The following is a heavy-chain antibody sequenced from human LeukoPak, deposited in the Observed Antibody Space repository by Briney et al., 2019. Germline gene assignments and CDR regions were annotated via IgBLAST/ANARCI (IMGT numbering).Heavy chain of an antibody. Sequence: GGSLRLSCAASGFTFSSYGMHWVRQAPGKGLEWVAVIWYDGSNKYYADSVKGRFTISRDNSKNTLYLQMNSLRAEDTAVYYCARDSIVVVPAAISYYFDYWSQGTLVTVSS. CDR1: GFTFSSYG. D-gene: IGHD2-2*01. V-gene: IGHV3-33*01. CDR2: IWYDGSNK. J-gene: IGHJ4*02. CDR3: ARDSIVVVPAAISYYFDY.